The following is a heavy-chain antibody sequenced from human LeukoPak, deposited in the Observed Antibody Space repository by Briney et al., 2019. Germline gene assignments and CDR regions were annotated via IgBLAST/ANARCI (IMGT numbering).Heavy chain of an antibody. CDR3: ARVPGEMGATLAYLDY. CDR1: GFTFDDYA. V-gene: IGHV3-9*01. J-gene: IGHJ4*02. Sequence: PGRSLRHSCAASGFTFDDYAMHWVRQAPGKGLEWVSGISWNSGSIGYADSVKGRFIISRDNSKNTLYLQMNSLRAEDTAVYYCARVPGEMGATLAYLDYWGQGTLVIVSS. CDR2: ISWNSGSI. D-gene: IGHD1-26*01.